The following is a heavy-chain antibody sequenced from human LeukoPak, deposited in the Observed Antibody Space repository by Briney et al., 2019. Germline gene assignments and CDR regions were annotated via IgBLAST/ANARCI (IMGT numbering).Heavy chain of an antibody. CDR2: ITSSSSYI. V-gene: IGHV3-21*01. Sequence: GGSLRLSCAASGFTVSSNYMSWVRQAPGKGLEWVSSITSSSSYIYYADSVKGRFTISRDNAKNSLYLQMNSLRAEDTAVYYCARDPYSGGYGDYYYYYVDLWGQGTTVTISS. CDR1: GFTVSSNY. CDR3: ARDPYSGGYGDYYYYYVDL. D-gene: IGHD1-26*01. J-gene: IGHJ6*03.